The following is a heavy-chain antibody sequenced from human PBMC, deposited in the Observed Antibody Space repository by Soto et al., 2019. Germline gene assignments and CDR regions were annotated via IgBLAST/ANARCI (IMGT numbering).Heavy chain of an antibody. CDR2: FWYDGSNK. CDR1: GFTFRTYG. D-gene: IGHD3-16*01. V-gene: IGHV3-33*01. Sequence: QVQLVESGGGVVQPGRSLRLSCAASGFTFRTYGMHWVRQAPGKGLEWVAIFWYDGSNKYYAESVKGRFTISRDNSKNTLYLQMNSLRAEDTAVYYCARDGTFGAKGGSLDIWRQGTMVTVSS. J-gene: IGHJ3*02. CDR3: ARDGTFGAKGGSLDI.